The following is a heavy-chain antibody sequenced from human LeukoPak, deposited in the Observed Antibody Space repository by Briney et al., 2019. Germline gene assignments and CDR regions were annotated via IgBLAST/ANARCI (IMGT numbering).Heavy chain of an antibody. J-gene: IGHJ4*02. CDR3: ATTMVRGVIASRSTIDY. Sequence: FXXYAMSWVRQAPGKGLEWVSAISGGGGSTYYADSVKGRFTISRDNSKNTLYLQMNSLRAEDTAVYYCATTMVRGVIASRSTIDYWGQGTLVTVSS. CDR2: ISGGGGST. V-gene: IGHV3-23*01. D-gene: IGHD3-10*01. CDR1: FXXYA.